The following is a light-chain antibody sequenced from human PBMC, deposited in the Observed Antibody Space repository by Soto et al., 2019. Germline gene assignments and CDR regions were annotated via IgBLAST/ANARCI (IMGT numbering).Light chain of an antibody. Sequence: EIVLTQSPATVSLSPGERATLSCRASQTVSRHLAWYQQKPDQAPRLLIYDISNRDPGIPARFSGSGSGTDFTLTISSLEPEDSAVYYCQQRSNWPRNTFGQGTKLEIK. J-gene: IGKJ2*01. CDR2: DIS. CDR3: QQRSNWPRNT. V-gene: IGKV3-11*01. CDR1: QTVSRH.